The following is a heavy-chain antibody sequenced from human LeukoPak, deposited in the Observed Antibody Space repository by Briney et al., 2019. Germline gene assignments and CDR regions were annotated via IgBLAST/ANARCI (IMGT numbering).Heavy chain of an antibody. D-gene: IGHD1-20*01. CDR2: ISGYNGNT. Sequence: ASVKVSCKASGYTFTTYNINWVRQAPGQGLEWMGWISGYNGNTNYAQKLQGRVTMTTDTSTSTAYMELRSLKSDDTAVYYCARNNWNDVVAFDIWGQGTMVTVSS. CDR3: ARNNWNDVVAFDI. V-gene: IGHV1-18*01. CDR1: GYTFTTYN. J-gene: IGHJ3*02.